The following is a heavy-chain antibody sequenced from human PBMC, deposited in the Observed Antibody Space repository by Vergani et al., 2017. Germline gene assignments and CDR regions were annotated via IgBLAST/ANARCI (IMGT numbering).Heavy chain of an antibody. CDR3: AHYGDYVRDY. D-gene: IGHD4-17*01. CDR2: ISGSGGST. J-gene: IGHJ4*02. Sequence: VQLVESGGGLIQPGGSLRLSCAASGFTVSSNYMSWVRQAPGKGLEWVSAISGSGGSTYYADSVKGRFTISRDNSKNTLYLQMNSLRAEDTAVYYCAHYGDYVRDYWGQGTLVTVSS. V-gene: IGHV3-23*04. CDR1: GFTVSSNY.